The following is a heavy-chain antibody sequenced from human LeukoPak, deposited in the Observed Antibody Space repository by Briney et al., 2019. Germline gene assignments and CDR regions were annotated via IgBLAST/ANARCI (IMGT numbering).Heavy chain of an antibody. CDR1: GFTFSSYA. V-gene: IGHV3-23*01. Sequence: GGSLRLSCAASGFTFSSYAMSWVRQAPGKGLEWVSSIIGSGGSTYYADSVKGRFTISRDNSKNTLYLQMNSLRAEDTAVYYCAGLWFRELYYWGQGTLVSVSS. J-gene: IGHJ4*02. D-gene: IGHD3-10*01. CDR2: IIGSGGST. CDR3: AGLWFRELYY.